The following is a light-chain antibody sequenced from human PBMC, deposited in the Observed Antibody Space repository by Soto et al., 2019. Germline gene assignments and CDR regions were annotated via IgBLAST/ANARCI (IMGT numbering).Light chain of an antibody. V-gene: IGKV1-12*01. Sequence: DIQMTQSPSSVSASVGDRVTISCRASQRVSTWLAWYQQKPGKAPKLLIYAASRLQSGVPSRFSGSGSGTDFTLTISSLQPEDFAIYYCQQTYTTPEITFGQGTRLEIK. J-gene: IGKJ5*01. CDR2: AAS. CDR3: QQTYTTPEIT. CDR1: QRVSTW.